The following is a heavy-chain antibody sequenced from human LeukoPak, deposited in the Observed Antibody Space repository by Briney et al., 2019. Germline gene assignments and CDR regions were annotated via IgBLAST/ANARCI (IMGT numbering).Heavy chain of an antibody. J-gene: IGHJ4*02. CDR2: IDYSGNT. CDR3: ARGRVTTAFDY. D-gene: IGHD4-11*01. Sequence: SETLSLTCTVSGGSFSSYYWTWIRQPPGQGLEWIAYIDYSGNTNYSPSLKSRVTISVDRSENQFSLKLSSVTAADTAVYYCARGRVTTAFDYWGQGTLVTVSS. CDR1: GGSFSSYY. V-gene: IGHV4-59*12.